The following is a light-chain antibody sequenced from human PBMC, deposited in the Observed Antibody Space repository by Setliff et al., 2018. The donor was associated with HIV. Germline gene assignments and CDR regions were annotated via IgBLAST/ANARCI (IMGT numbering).Light chain of an antibody. Sequence: QSVLTQPPSASGNPGQRVTISCSGSFSSLGRNTVNWYQQLPGTAPKLLIFANFQRPSGVPDRFSGSKSGTSTSLVISGLQSGDESEYYCAAWDDSLNGYVFGTGTKVTVL. V-gene: IGLV1-44*01. CDR1: FSSLGRNT. CDR3: AAWDDSLNGYV. CDR2: ANF. J-gene: IGLJ1*01.